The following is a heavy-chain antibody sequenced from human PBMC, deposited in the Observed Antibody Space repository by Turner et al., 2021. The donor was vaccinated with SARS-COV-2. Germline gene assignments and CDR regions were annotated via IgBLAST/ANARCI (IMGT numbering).Heavy chain of an antibody. CDR2: IRSKAYGGTT. V-gene: IGHV3-49*03. Sequence: EVQLVESGVGLVQPGRSLRLPCTASGFTFGDFAMSWFRQAPGKGLEWVGFIRSKAYGGTTEYAASVKGRFTISRDDSKSIAYLQMNSLRTEDTAVYYCTRIRLAAAGPPFDPWGQGTLVTVSS. J-gene: IGHJ5*02. D-gene: IGHD6-13*01. CDR3: TRIRLAAAGPPFDP. CDR1: GFTFGDFA.